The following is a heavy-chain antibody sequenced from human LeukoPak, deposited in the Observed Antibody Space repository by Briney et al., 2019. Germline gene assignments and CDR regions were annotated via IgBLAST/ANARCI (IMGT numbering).Heavy chain of an antibody. CDR2: IGSATF. Sequence: GGSLRLSCAASGFTFGSYYMNWVRQAPGKGLEWVSYIGSATFYYADPVKGRFTISRDNAKNSLFLQMNSLRAEDTAVYYCARAVPRGSSYGYYDFWGQGTLVTVSS. J-gene: IGHJ4*02. D-gene: IGHD5-18*01. V-gene: IGHV3-48*01. CDR1: GFTFGSYY. CDR3: ARAVPRGSSYGYYDF.